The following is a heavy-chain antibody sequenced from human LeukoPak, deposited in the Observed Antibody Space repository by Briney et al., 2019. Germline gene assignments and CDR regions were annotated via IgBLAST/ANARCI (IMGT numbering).Heavy chain of an antibody. CDR1: GYTLTELS. D-gene: IGHD6-13*01. Sequence: GASVKVSCKVSGYTLTELSMHWVRQSPGKGLECMGGFDPEDGETIYAQKFQGRVTMTEDTSTDTAYLELSSLRSEDTAVYYCAARRGIAVAGPGVFDIWGQGTMVTVSS. CDR3: AARRGIAVAGPGVFDI. J-gene: IGHJ3*02. CDR2: FDPEDGET. V-gene: IGHV1-24*01.